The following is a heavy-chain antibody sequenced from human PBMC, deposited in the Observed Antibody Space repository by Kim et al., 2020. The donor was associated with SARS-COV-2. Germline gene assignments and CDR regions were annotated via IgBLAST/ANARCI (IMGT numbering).Heavy chain of an antibody. J-gene: IGHJ4*02. CDR3: AREGIGITGNSVDY. V-gene: IGHV3-11*06. Sequence: GGSLRLSCAASGFTFSDYYMSWIRQAPGKGLEWVSYISSSSSYTNYADSVKGRFTISRDNAKNSLYLQMNSLRAEDTAVYYCAREGIGITGNSVDYWGQGTLVTVSS. CDR1: GFTFSDYY. D-gene: IGHD1-20*01. CDR2: ISSSSSYT.